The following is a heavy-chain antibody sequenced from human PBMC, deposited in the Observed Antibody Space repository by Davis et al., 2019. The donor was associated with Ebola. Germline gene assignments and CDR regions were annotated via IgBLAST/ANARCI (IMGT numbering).Heavy chain of an antibody. J-gene: IGHJ5*02. D-gene: IGHD7-27*01. CDR1: GYTFTSYG. CDR2: INPSGGST. CDR3: ARGPSGTGDWFDP. Sequence: ASVKVSCKASGYTFTSYGISWVRQAPGLGLEWLGIINPSGGSTRYAQKFQDRVTMTRDTFASTVYMELSSLRSEDTAVYYCARGPSGTGDWFDPWGQGTLVTVSS. V-gene: IGHV1-46*01.